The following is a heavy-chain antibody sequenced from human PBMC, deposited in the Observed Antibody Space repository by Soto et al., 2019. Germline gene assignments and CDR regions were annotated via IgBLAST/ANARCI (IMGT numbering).Heavy chain of an antibody. CDR3: AINPYYDILTGYTQDYYYYGMDV. V-gene: IGHV1-46*01. CDR2: INPSGGST. D-gene: IGHD3-9*01. CDR1: GYTFTSYY. Sequence: GASVKVSCKASGYTFTSYYMHWMRQAPGQGLEWMGIINPSGGSTSYAQKFQGRVTMTRDTSTSTVYMELSSLRSEDTAVYYCAINPYYDILTGYTQDYYYYGMDVWGQGTTVTVSS. J-gene: IGHJ6*02.